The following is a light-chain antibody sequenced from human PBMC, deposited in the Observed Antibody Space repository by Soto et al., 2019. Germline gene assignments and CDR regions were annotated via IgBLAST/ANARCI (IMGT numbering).Light chain of an antibody. CDR2: GAS. CDR1: QSVSSNY. V-gene: IGKV3D-20*02. CDR3: QQRSNWPRT. Sequence: TVLTQAPGGLSLSQRQRATLSCRASQSVSSNYLAWYQQKPGQAPRLLIYGASSRATGIPDRFSGSGSGTDFSLTIRRLEPDDLAVYFCQQRSNWPRTFGQGTKVDIK. J-gene: IGKJ1*01.